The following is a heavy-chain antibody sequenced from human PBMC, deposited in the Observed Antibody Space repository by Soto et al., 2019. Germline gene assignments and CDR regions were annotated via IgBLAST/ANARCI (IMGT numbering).Heavy chain of an antibody. V-gene: IGHV1-18*01. D-gene: IGHD6-13*01. J-gene: IGHJ6*02. CDR2: ISAYNGNK. CDR3: ASSTAEQLVEYYYYGMDV. CDR1: GYTFTSYG. Sequence: ASVKVSCKASGYTFTSYGISWVRQAPGQRLEWMGWISAYNGNKNYAQKLQDRVTMTTDTSTSTAYMELRSLRSDDAAVYYCASSTAEQLVEYYYYGMDVWGQGTTVTVSS.